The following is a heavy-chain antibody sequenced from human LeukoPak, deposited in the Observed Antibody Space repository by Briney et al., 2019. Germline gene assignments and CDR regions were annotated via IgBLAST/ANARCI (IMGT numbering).Heavy chain of an antibody. V-gene: IGHV4-59*01. CDR1: GGSISSNY. CDR3: ARRYCSTTSCSGHNWFDP. CDR2: IYYSGST. J-gene: IGHJ5*02. D-gene: IGHD2-2*01. Sequence: SETLSLTCTVSGGSISSNYWSWIRQPPGKGLEWIGYIYYSGSTNYNPSLKSRVTISVDTSKNQFSLKLSTVTAADTAVYYCARRYCSTTSCSGHNWFDPWGQGTLVTVSS.